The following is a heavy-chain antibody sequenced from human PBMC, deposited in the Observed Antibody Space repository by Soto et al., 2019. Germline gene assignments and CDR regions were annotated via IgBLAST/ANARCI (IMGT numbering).Heavy chain of an antibody. J-gene: IGHJ6*02. D-gene: IGHD6-13*01. V-gene: IGHV1-46*01. CDR2: INPSGGST. CDR1: GYAFTSYD. CDR3: ARPQYSSSWDDYYYYGMDV. Sequence: ASVKVSCNGAGYAFTSYDVHWGLLAPDQRLEWMGLINPSGGSTSYAQKFQGRVTTTSDTSTSTVYMELSSLRSEDTAVYYCARPQYSSSWDDYYYYGMDVWGQGTTVTVSS.